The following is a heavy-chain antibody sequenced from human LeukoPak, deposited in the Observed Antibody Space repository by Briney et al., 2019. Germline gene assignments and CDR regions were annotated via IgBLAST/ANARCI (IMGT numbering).Heavy chain of an antibody. D-gene: IGHD3-9*01. CDR1: GFTFSNYA. J-gene: IGHJ4*02. CDR2: ITGSGGNT. V-gene: IGHV3-23*01. CDR3: AKWGDYDVLTGYYVSDY. Sequence: GGSLRLSCAASGFTFSNYAMSWVRQALGKGLEWVSAITGSGGNTYYADSVKGRFTISRDNSKNTVFLQMNSLRAEDTAVYYCAKWGDYDVLTGYYVSDYWGQGTLSPSPQ.